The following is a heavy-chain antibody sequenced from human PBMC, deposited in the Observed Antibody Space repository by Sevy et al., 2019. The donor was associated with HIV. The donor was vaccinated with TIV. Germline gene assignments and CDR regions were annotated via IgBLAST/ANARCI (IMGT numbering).Heavy chain of an antibody. CDR2: TYSGGAT. V-gene: IGHV3-66*02. CDR1: GFTVSSNY. Sequence: GGSLRLSCAPSGFTVSSNYISWVRQAPGKGLECDSVTYSGGATYYADSVKGRFTISRDNSKNTLYLQMNSLRAEDTAVYYCARGLGSGDFCAPCDLAAFDIWGQGTMVTVSS. D-gene: IGHD3-22*01. J-gene: IGHJ3*02. CDR3: ARGLGSGDFCAPCDLAAFDI.